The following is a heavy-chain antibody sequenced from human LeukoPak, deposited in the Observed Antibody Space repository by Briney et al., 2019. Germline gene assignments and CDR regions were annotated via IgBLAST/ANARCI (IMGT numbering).Heavy chain of an antibody. V-gene: IGHV1-8*03. Sequence: GASVKVSCKASGYTFTSYDINWVRQATGQGLEWMGWMNPNSGNTGYAQKFQGRVTITRNTSISTAYMELSSLRSDDTAVYYCARTSTQGYYFDYWGQGTLVTVSS. CDR3: ARTSTQGYYFDY. CDR2: MNPNSGNT. CDR1: GYTFTSYD. D-gene: IGHD5/OR15-5a*01. J-gene: IGHJ4*02.